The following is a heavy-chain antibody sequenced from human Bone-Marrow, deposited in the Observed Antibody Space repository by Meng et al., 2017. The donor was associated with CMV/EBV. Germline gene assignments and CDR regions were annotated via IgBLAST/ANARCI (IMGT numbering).Heavy chain of an antibody. V-gene: IGHV3-30*02. CDR1: GFTFSSYG. J-gene: IGHJ4*02. CDR2: IRYDGSNK. Sequence: GESLKIFCAASGFTFSSYGMHWVRQAPGKGLEWVAFIRYDGSNKYYADSVKGRFTIPRDNSKNTLYLQMNSLRGEDTAVYYCARLDYADYWGQGTLVTVSS. D-gene: IGHD3/OR15-3a*01. CDR3: ARLDYADY.